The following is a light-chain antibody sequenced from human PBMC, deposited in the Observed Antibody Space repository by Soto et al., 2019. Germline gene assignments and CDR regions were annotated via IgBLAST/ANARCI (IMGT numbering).Light chain of an antibody. J-gene: IGLJ1*01. CDR1: SSDVGGYNY. Sequence: QSVLTQPASVSGSPGQSITISCTGTSSDVGGYNYVSWYQQNPGKAPKLMIYDVSNRPSGVSNRFSGSKSGNTASLIISGLQAEDEADYYCSSYTSSSTYVFGTGTKVTVL. CDR3: SSYTSSSTYV. V-gene: IGLV2-14*01. CDR2: DVS.